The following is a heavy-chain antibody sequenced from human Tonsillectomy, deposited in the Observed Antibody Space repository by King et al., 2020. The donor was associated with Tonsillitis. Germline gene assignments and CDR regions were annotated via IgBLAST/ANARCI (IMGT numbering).Heavy chain of an antibody. D-gene: IGHD5-18*01. Sequence: VQLVESGGGLIQPGGSLRLSCAASGFTVSSNYMSWVRQAPGKGLEWVSVIYSGGSTYYADSLKGRFTISRDNSKNTLYLQMNSLRAEDTAVYYCARDRGGYNNGNTYYFAYWGQGTLVTVSS. CDR1: GFTVSSNY. CDR3: ARDRGGYNNGNTYYFAY. V-gene: IGHV3-53*01. J-gene: IGHJ4*02. CDR2: IYSGGST.